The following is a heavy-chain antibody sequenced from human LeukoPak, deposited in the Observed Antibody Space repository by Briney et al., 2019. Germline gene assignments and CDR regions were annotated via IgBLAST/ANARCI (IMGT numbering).Heavy chain of an antibody. J-gene: IGHJ4*02. CDR3: ARKYCSTTSCLFDN. D-gene: IGHD2-2*01. CDR1: GFTFSSSW. V-gene: IGHV3-7*02. CDR2: IKQDGSDK. Sequence: GGSLRLSCAASGFTFSSSWVTWVRQAPGKGLEWVADIKQDGSDKYYVDSVKGRFTISRDNAKNSLYLQMNSLRAEDTAVYYCARKYCSTTSCLFDNWGQGTLVTVSS.